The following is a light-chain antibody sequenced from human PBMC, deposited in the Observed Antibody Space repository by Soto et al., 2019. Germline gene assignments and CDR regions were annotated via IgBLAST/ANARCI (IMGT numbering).Light chain of an antibody. CDR1: QSVSSS. V-gene: IGKV3-11*01. CDR3: QQRRSWPLT. J-gene: IGKJ4*01. CDR2: DAS. Sequence: EIVLTQSPATLSLSPGETATLSCRASQSVSSSLAWYQQKPGQTPSLLIYDASTRATGLPARFSGSGSGTDFTLTVSSLEPDDFAVYYCQQRRSWPLTFGGGTKVEIK.